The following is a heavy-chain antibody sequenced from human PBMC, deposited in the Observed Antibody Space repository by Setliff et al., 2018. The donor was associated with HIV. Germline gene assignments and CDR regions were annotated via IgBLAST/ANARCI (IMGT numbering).Heavy chain of an antibody. J-gene: IGHJ4*02. D-gene: IGHD6-13*01. CDR1: GFTLITSDEG. Sequence: SGPTLVNPAQTLTLTCSFSGFTLITSDEGVAWIRQPPGKALEWLALVYWDDHKHYSPSLKSRLTITKDTSRHQVVLTMTNMDSVDTATYYCAHCDYSSRRCLYWGQGTLVTVSS. V-gene: IGHV2-5*02. CDR3: AHCDYSSRRCLY. CDR2: VYWDDHK.